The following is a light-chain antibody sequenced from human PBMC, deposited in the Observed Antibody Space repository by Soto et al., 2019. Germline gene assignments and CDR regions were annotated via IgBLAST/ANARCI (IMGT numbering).Light chain of an antibody. J-gene: IGKJ3*01. Sequence: EILLTQSPDTLSLSPGERATLSCGASQSVSSDYFVWYQQKFGQAPRLLIYGASSRATGTPDRFSGSGSGTDFTLTISRLETEAFAVYYCQHYGNSPHSVTFGPGTKVDIK. V-gene: IGKV3-20*01. CDR2: GAS. CDR3: QHYGNSPHSVT. CDR1: QSVSSDY.